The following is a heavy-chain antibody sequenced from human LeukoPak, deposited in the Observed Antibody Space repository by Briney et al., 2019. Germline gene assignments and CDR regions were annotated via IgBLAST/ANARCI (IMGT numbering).Heavy chain of an antibody. Sequence: GGSLRLSCAASGFTFSSYAMSWVRQAPGKGLEWVSAISGSGGSTYYADSVKGRFTISRDNSKNTLYLQMNSLRAADTAVYYCARGGLISYGMDVWGQGTTVTVSS. CDR1: GFTFSSYA. D-gene: IGHD2-15*01. V-gene: IGHV3-23*01. CDR3: ARGGLISYGMDV. CDR2: ISGSGGST. J-gene: IGHJ6*02.